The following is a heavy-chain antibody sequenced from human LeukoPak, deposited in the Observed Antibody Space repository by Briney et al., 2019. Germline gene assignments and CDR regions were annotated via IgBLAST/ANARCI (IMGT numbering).Heavy chain of an antibody. Sequence: SETLSLTCTVSGGSLSGSSYYWSWIRQPPGKGLEWIGYIYYSGSTNYNPSLKSRVTISVDTSKNQFSLKLSSVTAADTAVYYCARARGIQIYYYYYMDVWGKGTTVTVSS. CDR3: ARARGIQIYYYYYMDV. CDR1: GGSLSGSSYY. V-gene: IGHV4-61*01. CDR2: IYYSGST. D-gene: IGHD5-18*01. J-gene: IGHJ6*03.